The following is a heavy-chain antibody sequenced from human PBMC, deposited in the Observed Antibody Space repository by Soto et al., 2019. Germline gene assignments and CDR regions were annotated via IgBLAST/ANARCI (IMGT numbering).Heavy chain of an antibody. V-gene: IGHV3-30*18. J-gene: IGHJ6*02. Sequence: QEQLVESGGSVAQPGRSLRLSCAASGFIFANYGLHWVRQAPGKGLEWVALITYEGTNKYYADAVKGRFTISRDNAKNMVSLQLDSLRAEDTAVYYCAKARGANNWANYYGLDVWGQGTTVTVSS. D-gene: IGHD1-1*01. CDR1: GFIFANYG. CDR3: AKARGANNWANYYGLDV. CDR2: ITYEGTNK.